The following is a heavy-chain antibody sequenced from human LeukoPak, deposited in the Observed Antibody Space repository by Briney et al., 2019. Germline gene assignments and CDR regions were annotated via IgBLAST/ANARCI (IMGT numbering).Heavy chain of an antibody. CDR3: ARHSSHYYGSGSHYYYYYYMDV. D-gene: IGHD3-10*01. V-gene: IGHV4-4*09. CDR1: GGSISSYY. Sequence: SETLSLTRTVSGGSISSYYWSWIRQPPGKGLEWIGYIYTSGSTNYNPSLKSRVTISVDTSKNQFSLKLSSVTAADTAVYYCARHSSHYYGSGSHYYYYYYMDVWGKGTTVTVSS. J-gene: IGHJ6*03. CDR2: IYTSGST.